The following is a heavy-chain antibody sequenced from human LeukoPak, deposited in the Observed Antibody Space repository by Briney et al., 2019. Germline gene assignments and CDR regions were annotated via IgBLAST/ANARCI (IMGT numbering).Heavy chain of an antibody. V-gene: IGHV3-30*02. CDR2: IRYDGSNK. J-gene: IGHJ4*02. CDR3: AKDGRGYCSGGSCSTANLDY. Sequence: GGSLRLSCAASGFTFSSYGMHWVRQAPGKGLEWVAFIRYDGSNKYYADSVKGRFTISRDNSKNTLYLQMNSLRAEDTAVYYCAKDGRGYCSGGSCSTANLDYWGQGTLVTVSS. D-gene: IGHD2-15*01. CDR1: GFTFSSYG.